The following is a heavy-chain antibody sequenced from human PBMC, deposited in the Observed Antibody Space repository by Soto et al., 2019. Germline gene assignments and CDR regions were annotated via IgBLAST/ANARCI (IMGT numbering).Heavy chain of an antibody. CDR2: ISYDGSNK. J-gene: IGHJ5*02. CDR1: GFTFSSYD. Sequence: QVQLVESGGGVVQPGKSLRLSCAASGFTFSSYDMHWVRQAPGKGLEWVALISYDGSNKFYADSVKGRFTISRDNSKNTLFLQMNSLRAEDTAVYYCARDRVAVTGGTLNNWFDPWGQGNLVTVSS. D-gene: IGHD6-19*01. CDR3: ARDRVAVTGGTLNNWFDP. V-gene: IGHV3-30-3*01.